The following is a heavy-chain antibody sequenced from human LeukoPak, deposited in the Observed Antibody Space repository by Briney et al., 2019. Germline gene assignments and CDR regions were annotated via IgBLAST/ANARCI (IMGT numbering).Heavy chain of an antibody. V-gene: IGHV3-7*01. CDR3: ARAHSSSLPLTYRY. CDR1: GFTFSNSA. D-gene: IGHD6-6*01. Sequence: GGSLRLSCAASGFTFSNSAMTWVRQAPGKGLEWVANIKQDGSEKYYVDSVKGRFTISRDNAKNSLYLQMNSLRAEDTAVYYCARAHSSSLPLTYRYWGQGTLVTVSS. CDR2: IKQDGSEK. J-gene: IGHJ4*02.